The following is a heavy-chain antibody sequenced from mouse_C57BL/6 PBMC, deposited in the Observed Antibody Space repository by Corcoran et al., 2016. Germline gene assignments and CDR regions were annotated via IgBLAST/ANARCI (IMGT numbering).Heavy chain of an antibody. D-gene: IGHD1-1*01. J-gene: IGHJ2*01. Sequence: QIQLVQSGPELKKPGETVKISCKASGYTFTTYGMSWVKQAPGKGLKWMGWINTYSGVPTYADDFKGRFAFSLETSASTAYLQINNLKNEDTATYFCARFYTTVVARSNYFDYWGQGTTLTVSS. CDR3: ARFYTTVVARSNYFDY. CDR2: INTYSGVP. CDR1: GYTFTTYG. V-gene: IGHV9-3*01.